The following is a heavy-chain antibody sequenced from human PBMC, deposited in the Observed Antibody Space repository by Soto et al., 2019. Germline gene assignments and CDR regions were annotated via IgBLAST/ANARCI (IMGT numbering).Heavy chain of an antibody. D-gene: IGHD6-19*01. CDR1: GYSVSSNSAA. J-gene: IGHJ6*02. CDR3: ARDRKVAGTVYYYGMDV. V-gene: IGHV6-1*01. CDR2: TYYRSKWYN. Sequence: SHTLSLTFAISGYSVSSNSAAWNLIRQSPSRGLEWLGRTYYRSKWYNDYAVSVKSRITINPDTSKNQFSLQLNSVTPEDTAVYYCARDRKVAGTVYYYGMDVWGQGTTVTVSS.